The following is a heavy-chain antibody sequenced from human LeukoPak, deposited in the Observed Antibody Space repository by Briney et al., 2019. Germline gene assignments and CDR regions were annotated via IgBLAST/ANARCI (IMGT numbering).Heavy chain of an antibody. CDR1: GYTFTSYY. V-gene: IGHV1-46*01. Sequence: GASVKVSCKASGYTFTSYYMHWVRQAPGQGLEWMGIINPSGGATTYAQKFQGRVTMTRDMSTSTVYMELSSLRSEDTAVYYCARLEPSLRGSTLDYWGQGTLVTVSS. CDR2: INPSGGAT. J-gene: IGHJ4*02. CDR3: ARLEPSLRGSTLDY. D-gene: IGHD5/OR15-5a*01.